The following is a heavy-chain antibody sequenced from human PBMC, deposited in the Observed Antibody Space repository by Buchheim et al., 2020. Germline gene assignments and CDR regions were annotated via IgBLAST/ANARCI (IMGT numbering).Heavy chain of an antibody. Sequence: QVQLVQSGAEVKKPGASVKVSCKASGYTFTSYDINWVRQATGKGLEWMGWMNPNSGNTGYAQKFQGRVTMTRNTSISTAYMELSSLRSEDTAVYYCAREVEYCSGGSCYIGYYYYGMDVWGQGTT. D-gene: IGHD2-15*01. CDR3: AREVEYCSGGSCYIGYYYYGMDV. CDR1: GYTFTSYD. V-gene: IGHV1-8*01. J-gene: IGHJ6*02. CDR2: MNPNSGNT.